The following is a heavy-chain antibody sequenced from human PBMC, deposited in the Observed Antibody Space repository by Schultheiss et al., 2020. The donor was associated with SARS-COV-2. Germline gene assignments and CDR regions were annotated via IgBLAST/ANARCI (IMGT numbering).Heavy chain of an antibody. CDR2: ISAYNGNT. V-gene: IGHV1-18*01. CDR3: ARGRERLYSSSSGADFDY. CDR1: GYTFTSYG. J-gene: IGHJ4*02. D-gene: IGHD6-6*01. Sequence: ASVKVSCKASGYTFTSYGISWVRQAPGQGLEWMGWISAYNGNTNYAQKLQGRVTMTTDTSTSTAYMELRSLRSDDTAVYYCARGRERLYSSSSGADFDYWGQGTLVTVSS.